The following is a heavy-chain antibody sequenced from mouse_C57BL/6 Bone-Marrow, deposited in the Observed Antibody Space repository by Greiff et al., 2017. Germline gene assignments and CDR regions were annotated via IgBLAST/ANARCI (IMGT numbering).Heavy chain of an antibody. J-gene: IGHJ2*01. CDR3: ARPHYGSSYYFDY. Sequence: EVQVVESGGGLVKPGGSLKLSCAASGFTFSDYGMHWVRQAPEKGLEWVAYISSGSSTIYYADTVKGRFTISRDNAKNTLFLQMTSLRSEDTAMHYCARPHYGSSYYFDYWGQGTTLTVSA. CDR1: GFTFSDYG. CDR2: ISSGSSTI. V-gene: IGHV5-17*01. D-gene: IGHD1-1*01.